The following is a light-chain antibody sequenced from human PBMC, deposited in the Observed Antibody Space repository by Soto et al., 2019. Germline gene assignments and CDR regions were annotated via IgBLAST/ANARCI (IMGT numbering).Light chain of an antibody. V-gene: IGKV1-39*01. CDR3: QQSFNTPRT. CDR1: QSIRTY. CDR2: GAS. Sequence: DIQMTQSPSSLSASVGDRVTITCRASQSIRTYVNWYQQKPGKAPNLLIYGASSLQSGVPSRLSGSGSGTDFSLTISSLQPDDFATYYCQQSFNTPRTFGQGTKVDIK. J-gene: IGKJ1*01.